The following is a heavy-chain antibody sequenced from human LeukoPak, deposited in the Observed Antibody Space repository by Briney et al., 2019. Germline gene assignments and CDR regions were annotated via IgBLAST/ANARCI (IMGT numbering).Heavy chain of an antibody. Sequence: ASVKVSCKASGYSFTCYYMHWVRQAPGQGLEWMGWINPNSGGTNYAQKFQGRVTMTRDTSISTAYMELSRLRSDDTAMYYCARDIPVDCSGGSCYGGNWFDPWGQGTLVTVSS. CDR2: INPNSGGT. CDR1: GYSFTCYY. CDR3: ARDIPVDCSGGSCYGGNWFDP. V-gene: IGHV1-2*02. J-gene: IGHJ5*02. D-gene: IGHD2-15*01.